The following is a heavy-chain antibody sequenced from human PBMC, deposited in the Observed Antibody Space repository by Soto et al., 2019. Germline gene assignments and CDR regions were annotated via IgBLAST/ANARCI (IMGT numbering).Heavy chain of an antibody. CDR1: GGSISSYY. J-gene: IGHJ6*03. Sequence: SETLSLTCNVSGGSISSYYWSWIRQPPGKGLEWIGYIYYSGSTNYNPSLKSRVTISLDTSKNQFFLKLSSVTAADTAVYFCARRQYYGSGPHMDVWGKGTTVTVSS. D-gene: IGHD3-10*01. V-gene: IGHV4-59*01. CDR2: IYYSGST. CDR3: ARRQYYGSGPHMDV.